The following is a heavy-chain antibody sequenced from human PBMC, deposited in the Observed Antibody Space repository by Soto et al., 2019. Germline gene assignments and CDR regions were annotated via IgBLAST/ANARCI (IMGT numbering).Heavy chain of an antibody. CDR3: AREGDSLYGDYDSGWFDP. Sequence: EVQLVESGGGLVQPGGSLRLSCAASGFTFSSYSMNWVRQAPRKGLEWVSYISSSRSIIYYADSVKGRFTISRDNAKNSLYLQMNSLRDEDTAMYYCAREGDSLYGDYDSGWFDPWGQGTLVTVSS. D-gene: IGHD4-17*01. V-gene: IGHV3-48*02. CDR2: ISSSRSII. CDR1: GFTFSSYS. J-gene: IGHJ5*02.